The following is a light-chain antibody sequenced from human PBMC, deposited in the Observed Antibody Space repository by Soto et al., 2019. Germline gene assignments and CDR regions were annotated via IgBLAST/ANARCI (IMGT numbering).Light chain of an antibody. Sequence: DIQMTRSPSTRSASVGDRVTITCRASQSISSWVAWYQQKPGKAPKLLIYDASSLESGVPSRFSGSGSGTEFTLTISSLQPDDFATYYCQQYNSYPTSGQGTKGDIK. CDR2: DAS. CDR1: QSISSW. CDR3: QQYNSYPT. V-gene: IGKV1-5*01. J-gene: IGKJ1*01.